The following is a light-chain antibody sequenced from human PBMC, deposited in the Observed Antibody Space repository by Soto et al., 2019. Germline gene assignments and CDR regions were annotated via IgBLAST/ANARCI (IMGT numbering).Light chain of an antibody. Sequence: VLTQSPATLSLSPGERATLSCRASQSVSSYLVWYQQKPGQAPRLLIYNASNRATGIPARFSGSGSGTDFTLTISSLEPEDFAVYYCQQCNNWPYTFGQGTKLEIK. CDR3: QQCNNWPYT. CDR2: NAS. CDR1: QSVSSY. V-gene: IGKV3-11*01. J-gene: IGKJ2*01.